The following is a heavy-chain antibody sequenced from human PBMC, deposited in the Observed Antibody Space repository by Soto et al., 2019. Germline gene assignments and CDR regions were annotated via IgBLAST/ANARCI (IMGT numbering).Heavy chain of an antibody. D-gene: IGHD5-18*01. CDR1: GGSINNHY. Sequence: PSETLSLTCTVSGGSINNHYWSWIRQPPGKGLEWIGSIYYNGSTYYNPSLKSRVTISVDTSKNQFSLRLSSVTAADTAVYYCARVSGTYSSFLDYWGQGTLVTVSS. CDR2: IYYNGST. CDR3: ARVSGTYSSFLDY. V-gene: IGHV4-59*05. J-gene: IGHJ4*02.